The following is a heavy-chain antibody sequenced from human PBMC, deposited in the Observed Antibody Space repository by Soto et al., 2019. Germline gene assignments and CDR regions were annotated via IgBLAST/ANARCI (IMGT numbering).Heavy chain of an antibody. CDR1: GYTFTGYY. V-gene: IGHV1-2*02. J-gene: IGHJ5*02. D-gene: IGHD5-12*01. Sequence: GASVKVSCKASGYTFTGYYMHWVRQAPGQGLEWMGWINPNSGGTNYAQKFQGRVTMTRDTSISTAYMELSRLRSDDTAVYHCATKGGYDFLGFDPWGQGTLVTVSS. CDR2: INPNSGGT. CDR3: ATKGGYDFLGFDP.